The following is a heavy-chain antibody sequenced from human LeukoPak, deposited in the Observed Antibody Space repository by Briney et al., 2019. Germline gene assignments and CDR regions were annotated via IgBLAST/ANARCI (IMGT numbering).Heavy chain of an antibody. Sequence: GGFLRLSCAASGYTLSDHYIDWVRQAPGKGLEWVGHTRNKANNYATEYAASVKGRFTISRDDSRNSVYLQMNSLKTEDTAVYYCTRWRSGTSDWGQGTLVTVSS. CDR1: GYTLSDHY. J-gene: IGHJ4*02. V-gene: IGHV3-72*01. D-gene: IGHD4-23*01. CDR2: TRNKANNYAT. CDR3: TRWRSGTSD.